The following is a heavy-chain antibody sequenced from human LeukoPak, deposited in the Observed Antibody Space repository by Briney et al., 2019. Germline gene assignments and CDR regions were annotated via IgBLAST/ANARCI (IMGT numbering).Heavy chain of an antibody. J-gene: IGHJ4*02. CDR2: IYSGGST. CDR3: ARGNIVGASNFDY. Sequence: GGSLRLSCTASGFTVSSNYMSWVRQAPGKGLEWVSVIYSGGSTYYADSVKGRFTISRDNSKNTLYLQMNSLRAEDTAVYYCARGNIVGASNFDYWGQGTLVTVSS. V-gene: IGHV3-53*01. D-gene: IGHD1-26*01. CDR1: GFTVSSNY.